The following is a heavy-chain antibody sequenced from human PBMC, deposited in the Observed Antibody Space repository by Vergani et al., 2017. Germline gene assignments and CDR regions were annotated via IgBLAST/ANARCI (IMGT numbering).Heavy chain of an antibody. CDR3: AKLRMTTVPFFDY. J-gene: IGHJ4*02. D-gene: IGHD4-17*01. CDR2: ISSSSSYI. Sequence: VQLVESGGGLVKPGGSLRLSCAASGFTFSSYSMNWVRQAPGKGLEWVSSISSSSSYIYYADSVKGRFTISRDNAKNSLYLQMNSLRAEDTAVYYCAKLRMTTVPFFDYWGQGTLVTVSS. CDR1: GFTFSSYS. V-gene: IGHV3-21*04.